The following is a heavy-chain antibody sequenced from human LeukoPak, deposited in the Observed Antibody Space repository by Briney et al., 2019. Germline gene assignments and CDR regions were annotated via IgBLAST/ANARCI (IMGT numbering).Heavy chain of an antibody. J-gene: IGHJ6*03. CDR3: ASESVAVAGYMVV. CDR1: GFSVSGNN. CDR2: IYSGGIT. D-gene: IGHD6-19*01. Sequence: PGGSLRLSCAASGFSVSGNNMKWVRQAPGKGLEWVSVIYSGGITYYADSVKGRFTISRDNSKNTLYLQMTSLRAEDTAVYYCASESVAVAGYMVVWGKGTTVTVSS. V-gene: IGHV3-53*01.